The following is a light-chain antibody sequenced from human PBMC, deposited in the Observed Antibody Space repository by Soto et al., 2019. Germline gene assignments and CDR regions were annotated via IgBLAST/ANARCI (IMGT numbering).Light chain of an antibody. CDR2: DAS. CDR3: QQRFNGPLFT. J-gene: IGKJ2*01. V-gene: IGKV3-11*01. CDR1: QSVSSY. Sequence: EIVLTQSPATLSLSPGERATLSCRASQSVSSYLAWYQQKPGQAPRLLIYDASNRATGIPARFSGGESGTDFTHTISSLEPDDFALYYCQQRFNGPLFTFGQGTKLEIK.